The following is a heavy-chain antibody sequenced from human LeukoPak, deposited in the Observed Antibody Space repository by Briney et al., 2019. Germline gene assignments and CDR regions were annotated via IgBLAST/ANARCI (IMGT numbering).Heavy chain of an antibody. D-gene: IGHD1-26*01. CDR3: ARDGRSGNFEK. CDR2: ISSTGSYI. CDR1: GFTFSSYD. Sequence: GGSLRLSCAASGFTFSSYDMNWVRQAPGKGLEWVASISSTGSYIYYADSVKGRFSISRDNAKNSLYLQVNSLRAEDTAVYYCARDGRSGNFEKWGQGTLVSVSS. V-gene: IGHV3-21*04. J-gene: IGHJ4*02.